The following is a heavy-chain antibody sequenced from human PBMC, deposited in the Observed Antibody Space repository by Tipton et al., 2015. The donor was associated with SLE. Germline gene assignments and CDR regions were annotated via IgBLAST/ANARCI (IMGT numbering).Heavy chain of an antibody. V-gene: IGHV3-30*04. J-gene: IGHJ6*02. Sequence: RSLRLSCAASGLTFSAYAFHWVRQAPGKGLEWVAIISYDGRSHYYADAVKGRFTISRDNSKNMLYLQMSSLRVEDTAVYFCAKDLRGSSSWSDSYYYYGMDVWGQGTTVTVSS. CDR2: ISYDGRSH. CDR3: AKDLRGSSSWSDSYYYYGMDV. CDR1: GLTFSAYA. D-gene: IGHD6-13*01.